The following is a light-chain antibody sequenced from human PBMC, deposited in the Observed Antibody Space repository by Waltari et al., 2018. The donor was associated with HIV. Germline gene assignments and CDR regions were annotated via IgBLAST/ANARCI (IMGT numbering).Light chain of an antibody. Sequence: DILLTQFPDSLAVSLGERATINCRSSQSIFYGSNNKSFLAWYQQKPGQPPKLLIFWASIREFGVPDRFSGSGSGADFSLTISSLQAEDAALYFCHQYFGSLQTFGQGTKVEIK. CDR2: WAS. J-gene: IGKJ1*01. CDR3: HQYFGSLQT. V-gene: IGKV4-1*01. CDR1: QSIFYGSNNKSF.